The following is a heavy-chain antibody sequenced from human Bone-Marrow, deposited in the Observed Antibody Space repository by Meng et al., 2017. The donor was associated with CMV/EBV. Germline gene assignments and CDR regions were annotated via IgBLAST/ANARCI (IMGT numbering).Heavy chain of an antibody. Sequence: PGSGVPISRGVSYWSWIRQHQGKALEWIGYIYYSGSTYYNPSLKSRVTISVDTSKNQFSLKLSSVTAADTAVYYCARDQGFLEWLLWGQGTLVTVSS. CDR2: IYYSGST. V-gene: IGHV4-31*03. J-gene: IGHJ4*02. D-gene: IGHD3-3*01. CDR3: ARDQGFLEWLL. CDR1: GVPISRGVSY.